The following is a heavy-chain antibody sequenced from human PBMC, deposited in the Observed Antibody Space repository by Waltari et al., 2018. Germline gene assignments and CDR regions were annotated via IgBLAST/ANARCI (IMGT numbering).Heavy chain of an antibody. CDR1: GFTFDDYA. V-gene: IGHV3-9*01. CDR3: AKAASSGWSLPYYFDY. Sequence: EVQLVESGGGLVQPGRSLRLSCAASGFTFDDYAMHWVLQAPGKGLEWVSGISWNSGSIGYAYSVKGRFTISRDNAKNSLYLQMNSLRAEDTALYYCAKAASSGWSLPYYFDYWGQGTLVTVSS. J-gene: IGHJ4*02. D-gene: IGHD6-19*01. CDR2: ISWNSGSI.